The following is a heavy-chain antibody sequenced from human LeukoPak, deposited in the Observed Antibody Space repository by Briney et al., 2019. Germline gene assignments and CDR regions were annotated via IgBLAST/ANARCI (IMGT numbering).Heavy chain of an antibody. CDR2: INSEGSST. CDR3: ARDQRIGGRYCSSTSCYPPDY. D-gene: IGHD2-2*01. J-gene: IGHJ4*02. Sequence: GGSLRLSCAASGFTFSSYWMHWVRQAPGKGLVWVSRINSEGSSTSYPDSVKGRFTISRHNAKNTLYLQMNSLRDEDTAVYYCARDQRIGGRYCSSTSCYPPDYWGQGTLVTVSS. CDR1: GFTFSSYW. V-gene: IGHV3-74*01.